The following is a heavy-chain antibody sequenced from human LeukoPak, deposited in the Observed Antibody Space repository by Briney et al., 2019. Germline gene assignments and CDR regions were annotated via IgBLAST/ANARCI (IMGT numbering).Heavy chain of an antibody. Sequence: PSETLSLTCAVYGGSFSGYYWSWIRQPPGKGLEWSGEINHSGSTNYNPSLKSRVTISVDTSKNQFSLKLSSVTAADTAVYYCARLGRSRAGTTSDYWGQGTLVTVSS. D-gene: IGHD1-1*01. V-gene: IGHV4-34*01. CDR3: ARLGRSRAGTTSDY. CDR1: GGSFSGYY. J-gene: IGHJ4*02. CDR2: INHSGST.